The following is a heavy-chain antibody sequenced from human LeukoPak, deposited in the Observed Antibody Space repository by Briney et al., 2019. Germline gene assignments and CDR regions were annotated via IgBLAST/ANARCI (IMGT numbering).Heavy chain of an antibody. CDR2: INHSGST. D-gene: IGHD3-3*01. J-gene: IGHJ4*02. CDR3: ARRNYDFWSGSPSFGY. V-gene: IGHV4-34*01. CDR1: GGSFSGYY. Sequence: SETLSFTCAVYGGSFSGYYWSWIRQPPGKGLEWIGEINHSGSTNYNPSLKSRVTISVDTSKNQFSLKLSSVTAADTAVYYCARRNYDFWSGSPSFGYWGQGTLVTVSS.